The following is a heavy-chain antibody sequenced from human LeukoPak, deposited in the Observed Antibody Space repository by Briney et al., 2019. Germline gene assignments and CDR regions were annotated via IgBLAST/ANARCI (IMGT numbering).Heavy chain of an antibody. CDR1: GFTVSSSY. D-gene: IGHD2-15*01. Sequence: GGSLRLSCAASGFTVSSSYMSLVRQAPGKGLEWVSVIHSGGNTYYADSVKGRFTISRDNSKNTLYLQMNSLRAEGTAVYYCTRDLNSGGSCWGQGTLVTVSS. CDR3: TRDLNSGGSC. V-gene: IGHV3-53*01. J-gene: IGHJ4*02. CDR2: IHSGGNT.